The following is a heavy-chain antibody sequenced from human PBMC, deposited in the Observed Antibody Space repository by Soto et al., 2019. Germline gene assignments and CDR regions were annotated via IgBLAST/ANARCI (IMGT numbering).Heavy chain of an antibody. CDR3: AKDGPIRYGMYV. CDR2: ISYDGSNK. D-gene: IGHD3-9*01. V-gene: IGHV3-30*18. J-gene: IGHJ6*02. CDR1: GFTFSSYG. Sequence: QVQLVESGGGVVQPGRSLRLSCAASGFTFSSYGMHWVRQAPGKGLEWVAVISYDGSNKYYADSVKGRFTISRDNSKNTLYLQMNSLRAEDTAVYYCAKDGPIRYGMYVWGQGTTVTVSS.